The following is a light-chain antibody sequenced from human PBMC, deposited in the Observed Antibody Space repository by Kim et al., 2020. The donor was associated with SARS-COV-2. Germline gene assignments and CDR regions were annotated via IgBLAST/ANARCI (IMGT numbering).Light chain of an antibody. CDR3: SAWDYSLSAWV. CDR1: RYNVGDQG. CDR2: RND. V-gene: IGLV10-54*01. J-gene: IGLJ3*02. Sequence: QAGLTQPPSVSKGLGQTATLTCTGNRYNVGDQGAAWLQQHQGHPPKLLSYRNDNRPSGISERLSASRSGNTASLTITGLQPEDEADYYCSAWDYSLSAWVFGWGTQLTVL.